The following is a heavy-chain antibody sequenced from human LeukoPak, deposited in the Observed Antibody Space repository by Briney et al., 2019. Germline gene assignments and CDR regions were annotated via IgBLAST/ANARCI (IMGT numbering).Heavy chain of an antibody. J-gene: IGHJ4*02. D-gene: IGHD1-26*01. V-gene: IGHV3-9*01. Sequence: GRSLRLSCAVSGFTFDDYAMHWVRQAPGKGLEWVSGVTWNSGSIDYADSVKGRFTISRDNSKNTLYLQMNSLRAEDTAVYYCARGGSGSFLFDYWGQGTLVTVSS. CDR3: ARGGSGSFLFDY. CDR2: VTWNSGSI. CDR1: GFTFDDYA.